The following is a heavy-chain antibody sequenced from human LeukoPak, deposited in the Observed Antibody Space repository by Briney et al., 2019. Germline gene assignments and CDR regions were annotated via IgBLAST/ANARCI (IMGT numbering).Heavy chain of an antibody. J-gene: IGHJ4*02. CDR1: GFTFSSYG. CDR3: ARDSDGSGSYSHLSY. CDR2: IWYDGSNK. V-gene: IGHV3-33*01. D-gene: IGHD3-10*01. Sequence: GGSLRLSCAASGFTFSSYGMHWVRQAPGKGLEWVAVIWYDGSNKYYADSVKGRFTISRDNSKNTLYLQMNSLRAEDTAVYYCARDSDGSGSYSHLSYWGQGTLVTVSS.